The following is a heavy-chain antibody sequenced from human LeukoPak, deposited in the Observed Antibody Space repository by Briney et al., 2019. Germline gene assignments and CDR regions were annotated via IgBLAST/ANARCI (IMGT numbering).Heavy chain of an antibody. CDR2: IYPADSDT. CDR3: ARAYSSGRSDAFDI. D-gene: IGHD6-19*01. V-gene: IGHV5-51*01. Sequence: GESLKISCKGSGYIFTSYWIGWVRQTPERGLEWTGVIYPADSDTKYSPSFQGHVTISVDKSITTAYLQWNSLKPSDTAIYYCARAYSSGRSDAFDIWGQGTMVTVSS. CDR1: GYIFTSYW. J-gene: IGHJ3*02.